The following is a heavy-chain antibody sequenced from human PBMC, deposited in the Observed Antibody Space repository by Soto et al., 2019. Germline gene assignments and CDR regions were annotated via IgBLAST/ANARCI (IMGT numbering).Heavy chain of an antibody. D-gene: IGHD2-21*02. CDR3: AITYCGGDCLPGGYYYGMDV. CDR2: ISAYNGNT. V-gene: IGHV1-18*04. CDR1: GYTFTSYG. J-gene: IGHJ6*02. Sequence: ASVKVSCKASGYTFTSYGISWVRQAPGQGLEWMGWISAYNGNTNYAQKLQGRVTMTTDTSTSTAYMGLRSLRSDDTAVYYCAITYCGGDCLPGGYYYGMDVWGQGTTVTVSS.